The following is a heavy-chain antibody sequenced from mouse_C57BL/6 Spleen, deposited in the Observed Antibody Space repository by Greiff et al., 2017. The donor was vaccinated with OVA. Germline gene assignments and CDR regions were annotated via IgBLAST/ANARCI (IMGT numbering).Heavy chain of an antibody. D-gene: IGHD1-1*01. J-gene: IGHJ3*01. CDR1: GYTFTSYW. CDR3: ARRDCGSTFAY. V-gene: IGHV1-61*01. Sequence: QVQLQQPGAELVRPGSSVKLSCKASGYTFTSYWMDWVKQRPGQGLEWIGNIYPSDSETHYNQKFKDKATLTVDKSSSTAYMQLSSLTSEDSAVYYCARRDCGSTFAYWGQGTLVTVSA. CDR2: IYPSDSET.